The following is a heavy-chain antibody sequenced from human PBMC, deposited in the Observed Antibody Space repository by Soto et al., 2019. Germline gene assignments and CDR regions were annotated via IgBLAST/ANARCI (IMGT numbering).Heavy chain of an antibody. D-gene: IGHD6-19*01. V-gene: IGHV3-23*01. CDR1: GFTFSSYA. CDR2: ISGSGGST. Sequence: EVQLLESGGGLVQPGGSLRLSCAASGFTFSSYAMSWVRQAPGKGLEWVSAISGSGGSTYYADSVKGRFTISRDNSKNTLSLQMNSLRAEDTAVSYCARRSSGWYFDYWGQGTLVTVSS. CDR3: ARRSSGWYFDY. J-gene: IGHJ4*02.